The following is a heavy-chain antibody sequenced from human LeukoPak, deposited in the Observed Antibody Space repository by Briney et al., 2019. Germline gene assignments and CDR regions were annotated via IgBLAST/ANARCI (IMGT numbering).Heavy chain of an antibody. J-gene: IGHJ4*02. V-gene: IGHV1-46*01. CDR3: ARDRSSGYSSSWDFDY. CDR2: INPSGGST. Sequence: ASVTVSCTASGYTFTSYYMHWVRQAPGQGLEWMGIINPSGGSTSYAQKFQGRVTMTRDTSTSTVYMELSSLRSEDTAVYYCARDRSSGYSSSWDFDYWGQGTLVTVSS. D-gene: IGHD6-13*01. CDR1: GYTFTSYY.